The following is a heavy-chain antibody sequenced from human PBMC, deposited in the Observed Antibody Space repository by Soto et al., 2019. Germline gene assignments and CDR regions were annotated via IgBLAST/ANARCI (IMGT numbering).Heavy chain of an antibody. V-gene: IGHV3-73*01. CDR2: IRSKANSYAT. CDR1: GFTFSGPA. D-gene: IGHD2-15*01. CDR3: TRPNDYCSGGSCYDWYFDL. Sequence: GSLRLSCAASGFTFSGPAMHWVRQASGKGLEWVGRIRSKANSYATAYAASVKGRFTISRDDSKNTAYLQMNSLKTEDTAVYYCTRPNDYCSGGSCYDWYFDLWGRGTLVTVSS. J-gene: IGHJ2*01.